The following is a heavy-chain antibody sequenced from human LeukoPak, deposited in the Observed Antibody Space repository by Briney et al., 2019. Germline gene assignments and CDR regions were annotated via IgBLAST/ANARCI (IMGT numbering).Heavy chain of an antibody. D-gene: IGHD2-15*01. CDR3: ARGDVEVMGSGGRYYYYYGMDV. J-gene: IGHJ6*02. CDR2: IYHSGST. CDR1: GDSINSGPYY. V-gene: IGHV4-30-2*01. Sequence: NPSQTLSLTCTVSGDSINSGPYYWSWIRQPPGKGLEWIGYIYHSGSTHYNPSLKSRVTISMARSKNQFSLSLTSVTAADTAVYSCARGDVEVMGSGGRYYYYYGMDVWGQGTTVTVSS.